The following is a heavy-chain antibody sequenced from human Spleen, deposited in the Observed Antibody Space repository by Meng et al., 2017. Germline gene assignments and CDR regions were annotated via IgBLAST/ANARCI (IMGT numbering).Heavy chain of an antibody. CDR1: GVSVTSINAA. V-gene: IGHV6-1*01. CDR2: TYYRSEWYN. J-gene: IGHJ5*02. CDR3: AGGWSLTS. D-gene: IGHD3-10*01. Sequence: QVRLRQSGPGLSKPSQPLSLTGAISGVSVTSINAAWNWIWQSPRRVLDLLGSTYYRSEWYNDYSVSVKRRIIINADISKNQFSLQLNSITPEDAAIYYCAGGWSLTSWGQGTLVTVSS.